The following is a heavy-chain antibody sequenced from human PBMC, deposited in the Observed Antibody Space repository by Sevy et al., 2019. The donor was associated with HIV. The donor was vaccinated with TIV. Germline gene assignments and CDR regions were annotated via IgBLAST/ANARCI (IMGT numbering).Heavy chain of an antibody. CDR3: VRDANYDSESSGYPFDD. D-gene: IGHD3-22*01. Sequence: ASVKVSCKTSGYTFVTYGISWVRQVPGQGPQWMGWISGNDGSTREAHIFQDRVTMTTDRTTSTAYMEVRRLRSDDTAVYYCVRDANYDSESSGYPFDDWGQGTLVTVSS. CDR2: ISGNDGST. CDR1: GYTFVTYG. V-gene: IGHV1-18*01. J-gene: IGHJ4*02.